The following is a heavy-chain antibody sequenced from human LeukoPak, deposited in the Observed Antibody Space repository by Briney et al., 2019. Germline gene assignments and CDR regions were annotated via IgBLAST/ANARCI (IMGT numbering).Heavy chain of an antibody. Sequence: ASVKVSYKASGYGFTDYYTHWVRQAPGQGLEWMGWINTNSGGTSYAQKFQGRVTMTRDTSMSTAYLELSRLTSDDTAVYYCAKDTGTFSFGDYWGQGTLVTVSS. CDR2: INTNSGGT. CDR1: GYGFTDYY. J-gene: IGHJ4*02. CDR3: AKDTGTFSFGDY. V-gene: IGHV1-2*02. D-gene: IGHD5-18*01.